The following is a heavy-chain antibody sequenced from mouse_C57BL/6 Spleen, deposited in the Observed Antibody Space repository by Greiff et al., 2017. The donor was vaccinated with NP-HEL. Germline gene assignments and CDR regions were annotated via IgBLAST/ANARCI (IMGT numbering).Heavy chain of an antibody. CDR2: INPSNGGT. CDR1: GYTFTSYW. J-gene: IGHJ1*03. V-gene: IGHV1-53*01. Sequence: QVQLQQPGTELVKPGASVKLSCKASGYTFTSYWMHWVKQRPGQGLEWIGNINPSNGGTNYNEKFKSKATLTVDKSSSTAYMQLSGLTSEDSAVYYCARSHNGSRDWYFDVWGTGTTVTVSS. D-gene: IGHD1-1*01. CDR3: ARSHNGSRDWYFDV.